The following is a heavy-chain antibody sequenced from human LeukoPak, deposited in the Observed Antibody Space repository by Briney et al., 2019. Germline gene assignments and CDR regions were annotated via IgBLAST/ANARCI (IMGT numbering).Heavy chain of an antibody. CDR3: AREGAVAGTHPFGY. Sequence: ASVKVSCKASGYTFTSYAMNWVRQAPGQGLEWMGWINTNTGNPTYAQGLTGRFVFSLDTSVSTAYLQTSSLKAEDTAVYYCAREGAVAGTHPFGYWGQGTLVTVSS. CDR2: INTNTGNP. CDR1: GYTFTSYA. V-gene: IGHV7-4-1*02. D-gene: IGHD6-19*01. J-gene: IGHJ4*02.